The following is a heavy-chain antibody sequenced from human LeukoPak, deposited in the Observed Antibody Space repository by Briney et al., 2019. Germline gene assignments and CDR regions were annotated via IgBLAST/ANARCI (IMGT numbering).Heavy chain of an antibody. V-gene: IGHV4-39*01. CDR3: ARHSGSGSLSRPFDP. D-gene: IGHD3-10*01. CDR2: IYYTGST. J-gene: IGHJ5*02. Sequence: SQTLSLTCSVSGVSVTSGGFYWGWLCQPPGKGPEWIATIYYTGSTYYNPSLKSRFTISIDTSKNQFSLRLTSVTATDTAVYHCARHSGSGSLSRPFDPWGQGTLVTVSS. CDR1: GVSVTSGGFY.